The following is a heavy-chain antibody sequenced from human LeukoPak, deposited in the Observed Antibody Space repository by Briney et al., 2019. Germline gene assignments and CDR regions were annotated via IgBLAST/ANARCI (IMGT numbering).Heavy chain of an antibody. V-gene: IGHV1-18*04. CDR3: ARAPYGSGSYFDY. CDR1: GHTFTGYY. Sequence: ASVKVSCKASGHTFTGYYMHWVRQAPGQGLEWMGWISAYNGNTNYAQKLQGRVTMTTDTSTSTAYMELRSLRSDDTAVYYCARAPYGSGSYFDYWGQGTLVTVSS. D-gene: IGHD3-10*01. J-gene: IGHJ4*02. CDR2: ISAYNGNT.